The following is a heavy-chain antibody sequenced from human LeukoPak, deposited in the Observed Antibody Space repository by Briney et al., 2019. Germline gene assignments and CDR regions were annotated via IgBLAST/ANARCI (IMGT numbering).Heavy chain of an antibody. CDR2: FDPEDGET. Sequence: ASVKVSCKVSGYTLTELSMHWVRQAPGKGLEWMGGFDPEDGETIYAQKFQGRVTMTEDTSTDTAYMELSSLRSEDTAVYYCARQYYDYVWGSYRRETNFDYWGQGTLVTVSS. D-gene: IGHD3-16*02. J-gene: IGHJ4*02. V-gene: IGHV1-24*01. CDR1: GYTLTELS. CDR3: ARQYYDYVWGSYRRETNFDY.